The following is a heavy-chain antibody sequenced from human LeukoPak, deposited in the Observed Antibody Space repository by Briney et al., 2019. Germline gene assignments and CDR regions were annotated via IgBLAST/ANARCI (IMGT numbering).Heavy chain of an antibody. CDR2: ITSAGET. Sequence: PGGSLTLSCATSGFIFSNYAMSWVRQTPGKGLEWVSSITSAGETKYADSVKVRFATSRDPSKNTLLLHLSNLRVEDTALYFCTRDQGRDYAPIGSATHAFWGQGTLVAVSS. J-gene: IGHJ4*02. CDR1: GFIFSNYA. V-gene: IGHV3-23*01. CDR3: TRDQGRDYAPIGSATHAF. D-gene: IGHD4/OR15-4a*01.